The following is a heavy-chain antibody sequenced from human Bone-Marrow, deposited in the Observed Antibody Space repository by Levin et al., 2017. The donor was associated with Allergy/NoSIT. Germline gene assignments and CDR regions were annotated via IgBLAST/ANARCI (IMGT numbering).Heavy chain of an antibody. J-gene: IGHJ4*02. CDR2: IKTDGGI. Sequence: GGSLRLSCAASGITISNSWMHWVRQAPGKGLEWVSRIKTDGGISYADSVKGRFIISRDNSKNTLYLQMNSLRVEDTAVYYCANEYSGGNEYWGQGTLVTVSS. CDR1: GITISNSW. D-gene: IGHD4-23*01. CDR3: ANEYSGGNEY. V-gene: IGHV3-74*01.